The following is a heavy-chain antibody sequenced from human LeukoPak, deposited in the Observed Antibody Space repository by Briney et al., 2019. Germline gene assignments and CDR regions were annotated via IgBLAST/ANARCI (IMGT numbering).Heavy chain of an antibody. J-gene: IGHJ4*02. Sequence: GGSLRLSCVSSGFTFTDYYMSWIRHAPGKGLEWVSDIGSSASIESYGDSVRGRFTVSRDNSKNSLFLQMNSLRAEDTAVYYCAREPVAGTFDFWGQGTLVTVSS. D-gene: IGHD6-19*01. CDR3: AREPVAGTFDF. CDR1: GFTFTDYY. CDR2: IGSSASIE. V-gene: IGHV3-11*01.